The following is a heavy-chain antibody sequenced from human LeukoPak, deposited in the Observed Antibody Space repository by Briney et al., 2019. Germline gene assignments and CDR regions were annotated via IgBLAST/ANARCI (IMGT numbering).Heavy chain of an antibody. CDR2: IIPIFGTA. D-gene: IGHD1-26*01. CDR1: GGTFSSYA. CDR3: ARDSESGPPPNYFDY. V-gene: IGHV1-69*13. J-gene: IGHJ4*02. Sequence: SVKVSCKASGGTFSSYAISWVRQAPGQGLVWMGGIIPIFGTANYAQKFQGRVTITADESTSTAYMELSSLRSEDTAVYYCARDSESGPPPNYFDYWGQGTLVTVPS.